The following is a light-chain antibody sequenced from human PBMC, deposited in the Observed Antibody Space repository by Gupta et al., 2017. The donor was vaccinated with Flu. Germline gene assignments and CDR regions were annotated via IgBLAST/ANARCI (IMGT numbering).Light chain of an antibody. V-gene: IGKV1-39*01. J-gene: IGKJ5*01. CDR3: QQSDSTLFT. CDR1: QSISSY. CDR2: AAS. Sequence: DIQMTQSPPSLSASVGDRVTITCRASQSISSYLNWYQQKPGKAPKLLIYAASSLQSGVPSRCSGSGSGTDFTLTISSLQPEDFATDYCQQSDSTLFTFGQGTRLEIK.